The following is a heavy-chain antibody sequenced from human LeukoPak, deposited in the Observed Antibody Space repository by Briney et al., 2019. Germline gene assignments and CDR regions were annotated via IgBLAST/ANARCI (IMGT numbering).Heavy chain of an antibody. CDR3: ARDRVYASGSRDAFDI. CDR1: GFTFGSYA. D-gene: IGHD3-10*01. V-gene: IGHV3-23*01. CDR2: ISGSGAST. Sequence: GGSLRLSCAASGFTFGSYAMSWVRQAPGKGLGWVSGISGSGASTYYADSVKGRFTISRDNSKSTLYLQMNSLRAEDTAVYYCARDRVYASGSRDAFDIWGQGTMVAVSS. J-gene: IGHJ3*02.